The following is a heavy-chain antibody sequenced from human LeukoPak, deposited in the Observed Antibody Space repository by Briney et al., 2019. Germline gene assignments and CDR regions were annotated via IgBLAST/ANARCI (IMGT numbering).Heavy chain of an antibody. CDR3: ARSGGRSTILIGLDV. V-gene: IGHV1-69*13. J-gene: IGHJ6*04. Sequence: SVKVSCRASGGTFSSYAISWVRQAPGQGLEWMGGIIPIFGTANYAQKFQGRVTITADESTSTAYMELSSLRSEDTAVYYCARSGGRSTILIGLDVWGKGTTVTVSS. D-gene: IGHD3-9*01. CDR2: IIPIFGTA. CDR1: GGTFSSYA.